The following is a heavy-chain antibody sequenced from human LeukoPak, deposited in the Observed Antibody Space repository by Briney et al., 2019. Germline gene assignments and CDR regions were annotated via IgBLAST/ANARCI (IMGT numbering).Heavy chain of an antibody. Sequence: ASVKVSCKASGYTFTSYGINWVRQATGQGLEWMGWMNPNSGNTGYAQKFQGRVTITRNTSISTAYMELSSLRSDDTAVYYCARVPQYLKGNDYWGQGTLVTVSS. V-gene: IGHV1-8*03. D-gene: IGHD2/OR15-2a*01. J-gene: IGHJ4*02. CDR1: GYTFTSYG. CDR3: ARVPQYLKGNDY. CDR2: MNPNSGNT.